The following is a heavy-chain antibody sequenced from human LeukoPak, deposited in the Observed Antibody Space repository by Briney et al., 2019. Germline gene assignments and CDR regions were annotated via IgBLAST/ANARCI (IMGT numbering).Heavy chain of an antibody. CDR2: INHSGST. J-gene: IGHJ6*03. V-gene: IGHV4-34*01. CDR3: ARRRIGWYCSSTSCSPGGYYMDV. CDR1: GGSFSGYY. D-gene: IGHD2-2*01. Sequence: PSETLSLTCAVYGGSFSGYYWSWIRQPPGKGLEWIGEINHSGSTNYNPSLKSRVTISVDTSKNQFSLKLSSVTAADTAVYYCARRRIGWYCSSTSCSPGGYYMDVWGKGTTVTISS.